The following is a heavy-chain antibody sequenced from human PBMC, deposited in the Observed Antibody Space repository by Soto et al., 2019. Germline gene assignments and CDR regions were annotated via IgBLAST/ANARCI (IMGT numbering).Heavy chain of an antibody. CDR3: ARSATRKSLHGVDV. CDR2: INHRGSS. J-gene: IGHJ6*02. V-gene: IGHV4-34*01. CDR1: GGSLSGYY. Sequence: SETLSLTCAVYGGSLSGYYWSWIRQSPGKGLEWIGEINHRGSSDYNPSLKSRVTISIDASKNHVSLELTSVTAADTAVYYCARSATRKSLHGVDVWGQGTAVT.